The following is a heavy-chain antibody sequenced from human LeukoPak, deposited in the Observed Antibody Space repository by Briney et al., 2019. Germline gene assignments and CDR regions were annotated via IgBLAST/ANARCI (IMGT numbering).Heavy chain of an antibody. CDR3: ARVEKTYYYSSGSSYYYYYYMDV. D-gene: IGHD3-10*01. V-gene: IGHV4-34*01. CDR1: GGSFSGYY. Sequence: SETLSLTCAVYGGSFSGYYWSWIRQPPGKGLEWIGEINHSGSTNYNPSLKSRVTISVDTSKNQFSLKLSSVNAADTAVYYCARVEKTYYYSSGSSYYYYYYMDVWGKGTTVTISS. CDR2: INHSGST. J-gene: IGHJ6*03.